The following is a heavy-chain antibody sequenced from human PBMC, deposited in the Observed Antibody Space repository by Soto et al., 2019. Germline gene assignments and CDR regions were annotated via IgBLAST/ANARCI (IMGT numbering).Heavy chain of an antibody. Sequence: GESLKISCKGSGYSFTSYWIGWVRQMPGKGLEWMGIIYPGDSDTRYSPSFQGQVNISADKSISTAYLQWSSLKAPDTAMYYCERLRGSSSWFPHYYYCMDVWCQGTTVTVSS. V-gene: IGHV5-51*01. J-gene: IGHJ6*02. CDR2: IYPGDSDT. CDR1: GYSFTSYW. D-gene: IGHD6-13*01. CDR3: ERLRGSSSWFPHYYYCMDV.